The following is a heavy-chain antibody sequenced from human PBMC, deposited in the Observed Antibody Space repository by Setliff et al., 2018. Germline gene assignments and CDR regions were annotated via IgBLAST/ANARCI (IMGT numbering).Heavy chain of an antibody. CDR1: GYTFRNYA. V-gene: IGHV1-18*01. D-gene: IGHD5-18*01. CDR3: ARAPSVELVTIRTNSWFTY. Sequence: ASVKVSCKASGYTFRNYAFAWVRQAPGQGLEWVGWISVYNGDTNYAQKFQGRVTLTTDTSTSTAYMELRSLTSDDSAFYYCARAPSVELVTIRTNSWFTYWGQGTRVT. J-gene: IGHJ4*02. CDR2: ISVYNGDT.